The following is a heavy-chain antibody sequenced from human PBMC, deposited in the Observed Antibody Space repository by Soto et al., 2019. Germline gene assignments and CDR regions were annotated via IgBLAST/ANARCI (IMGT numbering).Heavy chain of an antibody. CDR1: GGSFRGYY. V-gene: IGHV4-34*01. D-gene: IGHD3-16*02. J-gene: IGHJ4*02. CDR3: ARITSNHYDYVWGSYRYGDFDY. Sequence: SETLCLSWAVDGGSFRGYYWRWIRQHQGKGLEWIGEINHSGSTNYNPSLKSRVTISVDTSKNQFSLKLSSVTAADTAVYYCARITSNHYDYVWGSYRYGDFDYWGQGTLVPVSS. CDR2: INHSGST.